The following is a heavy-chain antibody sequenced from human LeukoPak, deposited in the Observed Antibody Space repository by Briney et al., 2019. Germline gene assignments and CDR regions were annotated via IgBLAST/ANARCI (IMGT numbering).Heavy chain of an antibody. D-gene: IGHD2-15*01. Sequence: GGSLRLSCTASGFTLSSYAMSWVRQAPGEGLEWVSTISGSADNTNYAEAVKGRFTISRDNAKNSLYLQMNSLRDEDTAVYYCARARASGRSGFDYWGQGTLVTVSS. V-gene: IGHV3-23*01. CDR2: ISGSADNT. CDR1: GFTLSSYA. CDR3: ARARASGRSGFDY. J-gene: IGHJ4*02.